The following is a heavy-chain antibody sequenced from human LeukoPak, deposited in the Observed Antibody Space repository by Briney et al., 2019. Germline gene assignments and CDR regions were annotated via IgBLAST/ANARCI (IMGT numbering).Heavy chain of an antibody. CDR1: GGSISSGDYY. CDR3: ARGRYYGSGSYYPPDY. J-gene: IGHJ4*02. D-gene: IGHD3-10*01. CDR2: IYYSGST. V-gene: IGHV4-30-4*01. Sequence: PSETLSLTCTVSGGSISSGDYYWSWIRQPPGKGLEWIGYIYYSGSTYYNPSLKSRVTISVDTSKNQFSLKLSSVTAADTAVYYCARGRYYGSGSYYPPDYWGQGTLVTVSS.